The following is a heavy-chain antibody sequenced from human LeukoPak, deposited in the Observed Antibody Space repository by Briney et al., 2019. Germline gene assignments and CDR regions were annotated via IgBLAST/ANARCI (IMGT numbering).Heavy chain of an antibody. CDR3: ARVPTGYCSGGSCYPNWFDP. CDR1: GGSISSYY. CDR2: IYYSGST. V-gene: IGHV4-59*01. J-gene: IGHJ5*02. D-gene: IGHD2-15*01. Sequence: SETLSPTCTVSGGSISSYYWSWIRQPPGKGLEWIGYIYYSGSTNYNPSLKSRVTISVDTSKNQFSLKLSSVTAADTAVYYCARVPTGYCSGGSCYPNWFDPWGQGTLVTVSS.